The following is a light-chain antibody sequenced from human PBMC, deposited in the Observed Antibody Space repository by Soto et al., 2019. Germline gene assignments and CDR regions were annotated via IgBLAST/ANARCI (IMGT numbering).Light chain of an antibody. CDR1: RSISNW. Sequence: DIQMTQSPSTLSASVGDRVTITCRASRSISNWLAWYQQRPGIAPKLLIFDASILQSGVPSRFSGSGSGNEFTLSISRLQTDDFANYYCQQYGSFSQIDFRGGAKADIX. J-gene: IGKJ4*01. CDR3: QQYGSFSQID. CDR2: DAS. V-gene: IGKV1-5*01.